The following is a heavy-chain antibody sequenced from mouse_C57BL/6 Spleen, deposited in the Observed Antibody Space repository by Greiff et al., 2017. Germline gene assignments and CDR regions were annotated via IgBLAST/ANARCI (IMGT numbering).Heavy chain of an antibody. D-gene: IGHD2-4*01. Sequence: EVQRVESGAELVRPGASVKLSCTASGFNIKDDYMHWVKQRPEQGLEWIGWIDPENGDTEYASKFQGKATITADTSSNTAYLQLSSLTSEDTAVYYCTTWDYDGGDYWGQGTTLTVSS. V-gene: IGHV14-4*01. CDR3: TTWDYDGGDY. CDR2: IDPENGDT. CDR1: GFNIKDDY. J-gene: IGHJ2*01.